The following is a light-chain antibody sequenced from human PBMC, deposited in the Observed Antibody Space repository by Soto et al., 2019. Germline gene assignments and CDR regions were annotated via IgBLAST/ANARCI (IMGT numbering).Light chain of an antibody. Sequence: QSVLTQPPSVSGAPGQRVTISCTGSSSNIGAGYDVHWYQQLPGTAPKLLIYGNSNRPSGVPDRFSGSKSGTSASLAITGLQAEDEADYYCQSYDSSLNGPVFGTGTKLTVL. CDR1: SSNIGAGYD. V-gene: IGLV1-40*01. J-gene: IGLJ1*01. CDR3: QSYDSSLNGPV. CDR2: GNS.